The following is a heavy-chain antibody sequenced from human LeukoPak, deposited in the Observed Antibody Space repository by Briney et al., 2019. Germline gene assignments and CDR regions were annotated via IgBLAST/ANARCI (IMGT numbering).Heavy chain of an antibody. CDR1: GYTFTSYG. CDR2: ISAYNGNT. CDR3: AREASITMVRGVSLPTTGTADY. D-gene: IGHD3-10*01. J-gene: IGHJ4*02. V-gene: IGHV1-18*01. Sequence: ASVKVSCKSSGYTFTSYGISWVRRAPGQGLERMGWISAYNGNTNYAQKLQGRVTMTTDTSTSTAYMELRSLRSDDTAVYYCAREASITMVRGVSLPTTGTADYWGQGTLVTVSS.